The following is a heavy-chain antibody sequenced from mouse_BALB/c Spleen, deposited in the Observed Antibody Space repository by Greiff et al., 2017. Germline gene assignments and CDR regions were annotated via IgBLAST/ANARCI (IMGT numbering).Heavy chain of an antibody. V-gene: IGHV3-2*02. D-gene: IGHD1-1*01. CDR1: GYSITSDYA. CDR3: ASYSSWFAY. Sequence: EVKLMESGPGLVKPSQSLSLTCTVTGYSITSDYAWNWIRQFPGNKLEWMGYISYSGSTSYNPSLKSRISITRDTSKNQFFLQLNSVTTEDTATYYCASYSSWFAYWGQGTLVTVSA. J-gene: IGHJ3*01. CDR2: ISYSGST.